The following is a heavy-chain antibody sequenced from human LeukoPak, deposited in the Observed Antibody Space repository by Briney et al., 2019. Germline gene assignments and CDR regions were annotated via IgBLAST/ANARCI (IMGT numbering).Heavy chain of an antibody. D-gene: IGHD3-22*01. CDR2: ISSSGSTI. CDR3: ARDRQTYYYDSSGYPGGHDY. CDR1: GFTFSDYY. V-gene: IGHV3-11*04. J-gene: IGHJ4*02. Sequence: PGGSLRLSCAASGFTFSDYYMSWIRQAPGKGLEWVSYISSSGSTIYYADSVKGRFTISRDNAKNSLYLQMNSLRAEDTAVYYCARDRQTYYYDSSGYPGGHDYWGKGTLVTVSS.